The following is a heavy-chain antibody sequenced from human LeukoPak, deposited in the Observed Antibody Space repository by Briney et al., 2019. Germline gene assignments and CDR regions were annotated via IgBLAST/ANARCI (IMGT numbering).Heavy chain of an antibody. CDR3: ARVGYTGTWYSSPPFDY. CDR2: IYSDGST. J-gene: IGHJ4*02. D-gene: IGHD6-13*01. Sequence: PGGSLRLSCAASGFTFSSYAMSWVRQAPGKALEWVSLIYSDGSTYYADSVKGRFTISRDNSKNTLYLQTNSLRVEDTAVYYCARVGYTGTWYSSPPFDYWGQGTLVTVSS. CDR1: GFTFSSYA. V-gene: IGHV3-66*01.